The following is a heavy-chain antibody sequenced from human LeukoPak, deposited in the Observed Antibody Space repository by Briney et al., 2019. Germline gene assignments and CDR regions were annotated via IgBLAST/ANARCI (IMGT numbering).Heavy chain of an antibody. CDR2: VNRGGETR. D-gene: IGHD3-22*01. V-gene: IGHV3-48*03. Sequence: GGSLRLSCVASGFTFSSYEMNWVRQAPGRGLEWVSYVNRGGETRDYADSVGGRFTISRDNAENSLYLYMNSLRADDTAFYYCAREGSRSGFFDWGQGTPVTVSS. CDR3: AREGSRSGFFD. CDR1: GFTFSSYE. J-gene: IGHJ4*02.